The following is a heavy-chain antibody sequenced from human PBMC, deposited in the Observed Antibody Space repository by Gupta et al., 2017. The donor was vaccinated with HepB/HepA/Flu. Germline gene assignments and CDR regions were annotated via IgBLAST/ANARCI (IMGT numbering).Heavy chain of an antibody. D-gene: IGHD2-2*01. CDR1: GGSISSNSYF. CDR2: INSSGIT. V-gene: IGHV4-39*01. CDR3: ARQYCSSTRCHNWFDP. Sequence: QLQLQESGPGPVLPSATTSLTCTVSGGSISSNSYFWGWFRRPPGKGLEWIENINSSGITYDNPSLKSRVTISVDTSKNQCYLRLSSVTAADTAIYYCARQYCSSTRCHNWFDPWGQGTRVTVSS. J-gene: IGHJ5*02.